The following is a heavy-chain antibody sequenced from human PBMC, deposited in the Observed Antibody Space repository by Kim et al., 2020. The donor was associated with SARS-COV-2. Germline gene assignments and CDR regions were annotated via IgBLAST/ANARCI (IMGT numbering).Heavy chain of an antibody. Sequence: LQGRVTMTTDTSTSTAYMELRSLRSDDTAVYYCAREVVSQQLVILNYFDYWGQGTLVTVSS. V-gene: IGHV1-18*01. CDR3: AREVVSQQLVILNYFDY. J-gene: IGHJ4*02. D-gene: IGHD6-13*01.